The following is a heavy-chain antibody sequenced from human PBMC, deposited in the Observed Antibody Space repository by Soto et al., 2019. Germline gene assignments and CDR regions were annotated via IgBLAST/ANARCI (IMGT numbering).Heavy chain of an antibody. J-gene: IGHJ4*02. Sequence: SLKICCKGSGYSFTSYWIGWVRQMPGKGLEWMGIIYPGDSDTRYSPSFQGQVTISADKSISTAYLQWSSLKASDTDMYYCARSWRAYYYDSSGYDYWGQGTLVTVSS. D-gene: IGHD3-22*01. CDR2: IYPGDSDT. CDR1: GYSFTSYW. CDR3: ARSWRAYYYDSSGYDY. V-gene: IGHV5-51*01.